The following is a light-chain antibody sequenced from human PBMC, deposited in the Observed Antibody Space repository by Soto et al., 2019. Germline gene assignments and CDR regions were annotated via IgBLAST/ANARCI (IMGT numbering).Light chain of an antibody. J-gene: IGKJ1*01. Sequence: DIQMTQSPSTLSASVGDRVTITCRARQSISDSLAWYQQKPGKAPFLLISDASSLERGVPSRFSGSGSGTELTLTITSRQPDDFATYYCQQYTGYSRTFGQGTKVQIK. V-gene: IGKV1-5*01. CDR2: DAS. CDR3: QQYTGYSRT. CDR1: QSISDS.